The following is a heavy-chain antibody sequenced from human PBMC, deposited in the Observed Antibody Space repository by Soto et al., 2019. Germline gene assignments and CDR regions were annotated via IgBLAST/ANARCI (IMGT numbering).Heavy chain of an antibody. CDR2: IYPGDSDT. V-gene: IGHV5-51*04. Sequence: GESLKISCKVSGYSFTNYWIGWVRQMPGKGLEWVGIIYPGDSDTRYRPSFQGQVTISVDKPISTAYLQWSSLKASDTAMYYCAGSRIAGTTWIFDYWGQGTLVTVSS. CDR3: AGSRIAGTTWIFDY. CDR1: GYSFTNYW. J-gene: IGHJ4*02. D-gene: IGHD1-20*01.